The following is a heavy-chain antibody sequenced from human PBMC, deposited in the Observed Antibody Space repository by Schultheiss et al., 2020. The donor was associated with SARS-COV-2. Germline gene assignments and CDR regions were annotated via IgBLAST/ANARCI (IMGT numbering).Heavy chain of an antibody. CDR2: IYYSGST. D-gene: IGHD3-10*01. Sequence: SETLSLTCAVYGGSFSGYYWSWIRQPPGKGLEWIGYIYYSGSTNYNPSLKSRVTISVDTSKNQFSLKLSSVTAADTAVYYCARLSYGSGRDIWGQGTLVTVSS. CDR1: GGSFSGYY. V-gene: IGHV4-59*12. CDR3: ARLSYGSGRDI. J-gene: IGHJ4*02.